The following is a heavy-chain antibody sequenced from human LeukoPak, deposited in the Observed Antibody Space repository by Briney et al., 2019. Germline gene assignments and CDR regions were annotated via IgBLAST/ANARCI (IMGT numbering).Heavy chain of an antibody. CDR1: GYTLTELS. V-gene: IGHV1-24*01. CDR3: ARDATRPWDPPGMYAFDI. Sequence: ASVKVSCKVSGYTLTELSMHWVRQAPGKGLEWMGGFDPEDGETIYAQKFQGRVTMTEDTSTDTAYMELRSLRSDDTAVYYCARDATRPWDPPGMYAFDIWGQGTMVTVSS. D-gene: IGHD1-26*01. CDR2: FDPEDGET. J-gene: IGHJ3*02.